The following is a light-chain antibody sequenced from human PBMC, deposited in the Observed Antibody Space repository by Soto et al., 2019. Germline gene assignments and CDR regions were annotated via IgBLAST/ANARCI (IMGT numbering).Light chain of an antibody. CDR1: FSDVGSYNR. V-gene: IGLV2-18*02. CDR2: EVS. Sequence: QSALTQPPSVSGSPGQSVTISCSGTFSDVGSYNRVSWYQQPPGTAPKLMIYEVSSRPSGVPDRFSESKSGNTASLTISGLQAEDEADYYCSSYTSSSSLIFGGGTKLTVL. CDR3: SSYTSSSSLI. J-gene: IGLJ2*01.